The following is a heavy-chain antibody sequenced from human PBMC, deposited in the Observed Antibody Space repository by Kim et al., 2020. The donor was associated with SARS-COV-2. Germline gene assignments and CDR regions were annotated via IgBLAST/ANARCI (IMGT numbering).Heavy chain of an antibody. J-gene: IGHJ4*02. Sequence: YPRKFQGRDTITKDTSASTAYMELSSLRSEDTAVYYCARVAYGSGSRFDYWGQGTLVTVSS. CDR3: ARVAYGSGSRFDY. D-gene: IGHD3-10*01. V-gene: IGHV1-3*01.